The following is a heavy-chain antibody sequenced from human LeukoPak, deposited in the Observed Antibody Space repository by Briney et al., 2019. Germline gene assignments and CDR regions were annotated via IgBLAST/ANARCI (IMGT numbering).Heavy chain of an antibody. D-gene: IGHD2-2*02. Sequence: PSETLSLTCTVSGGSISPYYWSWIRQPPGKGLEWIGYIYHRGSTNYNPSLKSRVTISVDTSKNQFSLKVNSVTAADTAVYYCASAISIPAWAFDLWGQGTVVTVSS. CDR1: GGSISPYY. V-gene: IGHV4-59*01. J-gene: IGHJ3*01. CDR3: ASAISIPAWAFDL. CDR2: IYHRGST.